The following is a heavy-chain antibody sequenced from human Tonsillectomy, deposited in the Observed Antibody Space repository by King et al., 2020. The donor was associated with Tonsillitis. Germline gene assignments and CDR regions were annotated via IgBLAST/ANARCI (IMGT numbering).Heavy chain of an antibody. CDR1: GGSFSSYY. J-gene: IGHJ4*02. D-gene: IGHD3-10*01. V-gene: IGHV4-59*01. Sequence: QLQESGPGLVKPSETLSLTCTVSGGSFSSYYWSWIRQPPGKGLEWIAYIYYSGSTHYNHSLKSRVTISVDTSKNQFSLKLSSVSAADTAVYYCARGRCLSPWGGSGSSHFHYWGQGTLVTVSS. CDR3: ARGRCLSPWGGSGSSHFHY. CDR2: IYYSGST.